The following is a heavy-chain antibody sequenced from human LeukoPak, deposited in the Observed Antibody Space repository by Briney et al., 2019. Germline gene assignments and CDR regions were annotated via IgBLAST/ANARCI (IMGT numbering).Heavy chain of an antibody. CDR1: GVPFSTYW. V-gene: IGHV3-7*01. Sequence: GGSLRLSCAASGVPFSTYWMSWVRQAPGKGLEWVANIGKDGGGNHYVDSVKGRFTISRDNAKNSLYLQMNSLRVDDTAVYYCARDLDYYATDYWGQGTLVTVSS. D-gene: IGHD3/OR15-3a*01. CDR2: IGKDGGGN. CDR3: ARDLDYYATDY. J-gene: IGHJ4*02.